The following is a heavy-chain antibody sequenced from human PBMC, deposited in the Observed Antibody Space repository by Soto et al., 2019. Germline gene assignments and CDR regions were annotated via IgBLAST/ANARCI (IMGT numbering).Heavy chain of an antibody. CDR3: ARSDQLLSVYYYGMDV. CDR1: GFTFSSYG. CDR2: IWYDGSNK. D-gene: IGHD2-2*01. Sequence: QVQLVESGGGVVQPGRSLRLSCAASGFTFSSYGMHWVRQAPGKGLEWVAVIWYDGSNKYYADSVKGRFTISRDNSKNTLYLQMNSLRAEDTAVYYCARSDQLLSVYYYGMDVWGQGTTVTVSS. V-gene: IGHV3-33*01. J-gene: IGHJ6*02.